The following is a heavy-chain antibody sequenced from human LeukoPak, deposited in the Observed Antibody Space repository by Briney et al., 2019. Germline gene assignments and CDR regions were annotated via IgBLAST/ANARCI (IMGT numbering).Heavy chain of an antibody. D-gene: IGHD2-2*01. CDR1: GGSISSYY. Sequence: SETLSLTCTVSGGSISSYYWSWIRQPPGKGLEWIGYIYYSGSTNYNPSLKSRATISVDTSKNQFSLKLSSVTAADTAVYYCARAPRKGYCSSTSCPIWAFDIWGQGTMVTVSS. CDR3: ARAPRKGYCSSTSCPIWAFDI. V-gene: IGHV4-59*01. CDR2: IYYSGST. J-gene: IGHJ3*02.